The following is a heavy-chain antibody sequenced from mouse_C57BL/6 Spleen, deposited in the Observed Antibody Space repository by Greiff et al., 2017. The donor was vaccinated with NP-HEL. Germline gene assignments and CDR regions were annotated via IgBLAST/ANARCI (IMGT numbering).Heavy chain of an antibody. J-gene: IGHJ4*01. V-gene: IGHV1-55*01. CDR1: GYTFTSYW. D-gene: IGHD1-1*01. Sequence: VKLMESGAELVKPGASVKMSCKASGYTFTSYWITWVKQRPGQGLEWIGDIYPGSGSTNYNEKFKSKATLTVDTSSSTAYMQLSSLTSEDSAVYYCARKGITTVSYAMDYWGQGTSVTVSS. CDR3: ARKGITTVSYAMDY. CDR2: IYPGSGST.